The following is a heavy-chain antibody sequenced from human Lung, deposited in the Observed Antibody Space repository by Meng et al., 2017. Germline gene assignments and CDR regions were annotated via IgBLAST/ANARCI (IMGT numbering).Heavy chain of an antibody. CDR1: GFTFSNYS. CDR3: ARDNYYDSGSYSGFDY. D-gene: IGHD3-10*01. Sequence: EVQLVESGGGLVKPGGSLRLSCGASGFTFSNYSMNWVRQSPGKGLEWVSSISSSSRYIYYADSLKGRFTISRDNAKNSLYLQMNSLRAEDTAVFYCARDNYYDSGSYSGFDYWGQGALVTVSS. CDR2: ISSSSRYI. J-gene: IGHJ4*02. V-gene: IGHV3-21*01.